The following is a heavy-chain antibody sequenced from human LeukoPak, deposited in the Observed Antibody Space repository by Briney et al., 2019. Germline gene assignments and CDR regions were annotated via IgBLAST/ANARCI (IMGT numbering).Heavy chain of an antibody. Sequence: GGSLRLSCAASGFTFSTYGVYWVRQAPGKGLEWVSSNSGGSSYYADSVKGRFTISRDNSKNTLYLQMNSLRAEDTAVYYCAKKGCAGSGTYSYYFDYWGQGTLVTVSS. CDR2: NSGGSS. D-gene: IGHD3-10*01. V-gene: IGHV3-23*01. J-gene: IGHJ4*02. CDR1: GFTFSTYG. CDR3: AKKGCAGSGTYSYYFDY.